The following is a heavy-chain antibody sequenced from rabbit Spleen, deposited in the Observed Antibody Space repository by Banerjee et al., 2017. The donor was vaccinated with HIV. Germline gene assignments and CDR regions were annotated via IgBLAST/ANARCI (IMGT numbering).Heavy chain of an antibody. CDR1: GFDFSGYG. J-gene: IGHJ5*01. Sequence: EESGGDLVKPGASLTLTCTASGFDFSGYGMSWVRQAPGKGLEWIGYIDPLFGNTYYASWVNGRFTISSHNAQNTLYLQVTRLTAADTATYFCARTLNYDDSGPDWLALWGPGTLVTVS. CDR2: IDPLFGNT. V-gene: IGHV1S47*01. D-gene: IGHD4-2*01. CDR3: ARTLNYDDSGPDWLAL.